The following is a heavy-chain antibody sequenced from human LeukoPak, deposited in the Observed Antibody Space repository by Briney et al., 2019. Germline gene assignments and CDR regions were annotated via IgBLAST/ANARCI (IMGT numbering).Heavy chain of an antibody. CDR3: AKDRSYYYDSSGYYSYYFDY. Sequence: PGGSLRLSCAASGLTFSSYAMSWVRQAPGKGLEWVSAISGSGDNTYYADSVKGRFTISRDNSKNTLYLQMNSLRPEDTALYYCAKDRSYYYDSSGYYSYYFDYWGQGTLVTVSS. J-gene: IGHJ4*02. V-gene: IGHV3-23*01. D-gene: IGHD3-22*01. CDR2: ISGSGDNT. CDR1: GLTFSSYA.